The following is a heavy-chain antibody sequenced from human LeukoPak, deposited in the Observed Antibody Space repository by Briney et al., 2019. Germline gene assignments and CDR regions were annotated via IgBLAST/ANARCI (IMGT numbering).Heavy chain of an antibody. CDR1: GYSFTSYW. D-gene: IGHD3-3*01. CDR2: IYPGDSDT. J-gene: IGHJ4*02. V-gene: IGHV5-51*01. Sequence: GESLKISCKGSGYSFTSYWIGWVRQMPGKGLEWLGIIYPGDSDTRYSPSFQGQVTISADKSISTAYLQWSSLKASDTAMYYCARQTRAYYDFWSGQYYFDYWGQGTLVTVSS. CDR3: ARQTRAYYDFWSGQYYFDY.